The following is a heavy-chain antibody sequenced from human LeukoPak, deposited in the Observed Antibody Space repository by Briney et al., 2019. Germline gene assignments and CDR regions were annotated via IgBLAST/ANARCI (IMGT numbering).Heavy chain of an antibody. CDR2: IYYSGST. CDR1: GGSISSGDYY. CDR3: AREVDTAMVMGGNWFDP. J-gene: IGHJ5*02. V-gene: IGHV4-30-4*01. Sequence: PSETLSLTCTVSGGSISSGDYYWSWIRQPPGKGLEWIGYIYYSGSTYYNPSLKSRVTISVDTSKNQFSLKLSSVTAADTAVYYCAREVDTAMVMGGNWFDPWGQGTLVTVSS. D-gene: IGHD5-18*01.